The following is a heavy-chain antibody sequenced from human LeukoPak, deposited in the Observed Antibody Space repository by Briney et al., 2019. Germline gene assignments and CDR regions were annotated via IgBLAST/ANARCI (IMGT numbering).Heavy chain of an antibody. Sequence: PSETVCLTCAVYVGTFSGYYWRWIRQPPGKGLEWIEEINHSGSTNYNPSLKSRVTISVDTSKNQFSLKLSSVTAADTAVYYCARRYIVATAYAYWGQGTLVTVSS. V-gene: IGHV4-34*01. CDR3: ARRYIVATAYAY. CDR1: VGTFSGYY. D-gene: IGHD5-12*01. CDR2: INHSGST. J-gene: IGHJ4*02.